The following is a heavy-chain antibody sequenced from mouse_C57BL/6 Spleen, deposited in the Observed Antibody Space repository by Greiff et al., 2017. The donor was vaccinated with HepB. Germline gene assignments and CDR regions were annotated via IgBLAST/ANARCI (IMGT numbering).Heavy chain of an antibody. D-gene: IGHD1-1*01. CDR2: IDPSDSYT. CDR1: GYTFTSYW. V-gene: IGHV1-69*01. Sequence: QVQLQQPGAELVMPGASVKLSCKASGYTFTSYWMHWVKQRPGQGLEWIGEIDPSDSYTNYNQKFKGKSTLTVDKSSSTAYMQLSSLTSEDSAVYYCALYYGSLYFDYWGQGTTLTVSS. J-gene: IGHJ2*01. CDR3: ALYYGSLYFDY.